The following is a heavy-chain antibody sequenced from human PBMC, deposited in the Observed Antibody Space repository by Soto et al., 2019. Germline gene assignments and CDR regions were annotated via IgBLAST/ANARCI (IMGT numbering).Heavy chain of an antibody. D-gene: IGHD3-3*01. V-gene: IGHV4-61*01. CDR2: VYHTGRT. J-gene: IGHJ4*02. CDR3: ARDFAYFDS. CDR1: GGSFNSGSYS. Sequence: KTSETLSLTCTVSGGSFNSGSYSWSWIRHPPGKGLEWIGYVYHTGRTSYIPSLKSRVSISMDTSKNQFSLNLDSVTAADTAVYFCARDFAYFDSWGQGTLVTVSS.